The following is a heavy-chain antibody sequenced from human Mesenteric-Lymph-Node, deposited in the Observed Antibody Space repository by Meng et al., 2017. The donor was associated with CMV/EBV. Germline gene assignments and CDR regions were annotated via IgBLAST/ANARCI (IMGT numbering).Heavy chain of an antibody. CDR1: GYTFTSFD. V-gene: IGHV1-8*01. Sequence: ASVKVSCKASGYTFTSFDINWVRQATGQGLEWMGWMNPNSGNTGYAQKFQGRVTMTRDMSINTAYMEVSSLRSDDTAVYYCARERGQQLGLWGQGTLVTVSS. CDR2: MNPNSGNT. D-gene: IGHD6-13*01. J-gene: IGHJ4*02. CDR3: ARERGQQLGL.